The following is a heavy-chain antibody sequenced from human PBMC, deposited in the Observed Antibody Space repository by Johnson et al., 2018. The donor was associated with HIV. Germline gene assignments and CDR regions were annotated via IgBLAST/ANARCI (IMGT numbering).Heavy chain of an antibody. V-gene: IGHV3-NL1*01. CDR1: GFTFSSYG. Sequence: QVQLVESGGGLVQPGRSLRLSCAASGFTFSSYGMHWVRQAPGRGLEWVSAIYSGGSTYYADSVKGRFTISRDNSKNTLYLQMNSLRAEDTAVYYCARDGLAANAFDTWGQGTMVTVSS. CDR2: IYSGGST. D-gene: IGHD3/OR15-3a*01. J-gene: IGHJ3*02. CDR3: ARDGLAANAFDT.